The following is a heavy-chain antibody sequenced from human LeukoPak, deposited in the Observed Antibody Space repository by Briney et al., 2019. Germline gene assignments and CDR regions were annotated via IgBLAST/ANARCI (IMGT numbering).Heavy chain of an antibody. CDR1: GGSNSRYY. Sequence: SATLSLTCTVSGGSNSRYYRSWLRPPPGTGLDGMGHIYYSGCTNYTPSLKSRVTISVDTSKSQFSLQLSSVTAADTAVYYCARFYGSGSLNYGMDVWGQGTTVTVSS. J-gene: IGHJ6*02. CDR3: ARFYGSGSLNYGMDV. CDR2: IYYSGCT. D-gene: IGHD3-10*01. V-gene: IGHV4-59*08.